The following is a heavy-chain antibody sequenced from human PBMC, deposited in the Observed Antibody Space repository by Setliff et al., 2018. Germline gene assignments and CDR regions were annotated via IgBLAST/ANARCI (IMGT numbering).Heavy chain of an antibody. CDR3: ARAHRYYSDTSGYFYDQGRSAFDV. D-gene: IGHD3-22*01. Sequence: PGGSLRLSCAASGFTFSSYAMHWVRQAPGKGLEWVAVMSNDGSDKNYADSVKGRFTISRDNFKNTLYLQMNSLGAEDTALYYCARAHRYYSDTSGYFYDQGRSAFDVWGQGTMVTVSS. CDR2: MSNDGSDK. CDR1: GFTFSSYA. V-gene: IGHV3-30*07. J-gene: IGHJ3*01.